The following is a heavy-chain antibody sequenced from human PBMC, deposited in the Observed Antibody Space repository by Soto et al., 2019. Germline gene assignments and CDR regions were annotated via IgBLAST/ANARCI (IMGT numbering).Heavy chain of an antibody. J-gene: IGHJ3*02. CDR2: ISYDGSNK. V-gene: IGHV3-30-3*01. Sequence: GGSLRLSCAASGFTFSSYAMHWVRQAPGKGLEWVAVISYDGSNKYYADSVKGRFTISRDNSKNTLYLQMNSLRAEDTAVYYCARDPQGWHAFDIWGQGTMVTVSS. CDR1: GFTFSSYA. D-gene: IGHD6-19*01. CDR3: ARDPQGWHAFDI.